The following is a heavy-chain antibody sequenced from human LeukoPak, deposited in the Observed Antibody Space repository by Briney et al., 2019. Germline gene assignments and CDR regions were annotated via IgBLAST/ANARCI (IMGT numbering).Heavy chain of an antibody. Sequence: GESLKISCKGSGYSFTSYWIGWVRQMPGKGLEWMGIIYPGDSDTRYSPSFQGQVTISADKSVSTAYLQWSSLKASDTAMYYCARQFDSWSGYFDYWGQGTLVTVSS. D-gene: IGHD3-3*01. CDR1: GYSFTSYW. CDR3: ARQFDSWSGYFDY. V-gene: IGHV5-51*01. J-gene: IGHJ4*02. CDR2: IYPGDSDT.